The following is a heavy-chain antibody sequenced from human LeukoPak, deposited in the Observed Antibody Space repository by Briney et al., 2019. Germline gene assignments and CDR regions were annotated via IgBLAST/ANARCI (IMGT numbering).Heavy chain of an antibody. CDR1: GFIFSTYG. Sequence: GGSLRLSCAASGFIFSTYGMRWVRQAPGKGLEWVALIWNAGTNTYYADAVKGRFTISRDNYKNTLYLQMNSLRAEDTAVYYCAGDTPPGGDYYFDYWGQGTLVIVSS. D-gene: IGHD3-16*01. CDR2: IWNAGTNT. V-gene: IGHV3-33*01. CDR3: AGDTPPGGDYYFDY. J-gene: IGHJ4*02.